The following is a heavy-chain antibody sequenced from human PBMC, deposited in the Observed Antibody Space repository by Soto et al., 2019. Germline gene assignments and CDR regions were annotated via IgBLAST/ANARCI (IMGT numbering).Heavy chain of an antibody. D-gene: IGHD3-16*01. Sequence: QVQLVESGGGVVQPGTSLRLSCVGSGFTFRSYDIHWVRQAPGKGLEWVALTSYDGGNYFYGDSVKGRFTISRDNYRNTVELQMDSLRLEDTALYYCARWGTTGGLDVWGQGTLVSVSS. CDR1: GFTFRSYD. V-gene: IGHV3-33*05. J-gene: IGHJ4*02. CDR2: TSYDGGNY. CDR3: ARWGTTGGLDV.